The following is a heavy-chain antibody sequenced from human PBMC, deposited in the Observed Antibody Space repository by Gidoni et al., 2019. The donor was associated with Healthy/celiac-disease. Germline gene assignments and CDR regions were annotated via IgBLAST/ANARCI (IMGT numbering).Heavy chain of an antibody. CDR1: GFTFSSYA. CDR3: AKDYCGGDCYYFDY. Sequence: EVQLLESGGGLVQPGGSLRLSCAASGFTFSSYAMRWVRQSPGKWLECVSAISGSGGSTYYADSVKGRFTISRDNSKNTLYLQMNSLRAEDTAVYYCAKDYCGGDCYYFDYWGQGTLVTVSS. V-gene: IGHV3-23*01. J-gene: IGHJ4*02. CDR2: ISGSGGST. D-gene: IGHD2-21*02.